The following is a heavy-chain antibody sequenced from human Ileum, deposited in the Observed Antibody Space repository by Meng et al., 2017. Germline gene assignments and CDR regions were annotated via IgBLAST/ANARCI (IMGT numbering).Heavy chain of an antibody. J-gene: IGHJ4*02. D-gene: IGHD7-27*01. Sequence: QLQLQESGPGLVKPSETLSLMCTVSGGSISSSSHCCDWIRQPPGKGLEWIGSICYSGNTYYNPSLKSRVSISVDPSKKQISLKLNSVTAADTAVYYCARRTGEVDLLDYWGQGTLVTVSS. CDR1: GGSISSSSHC. CDR2: ICYSGNT. V-gene: IGHV4-39*01. CDR3: ARRTGEVDLLDY.